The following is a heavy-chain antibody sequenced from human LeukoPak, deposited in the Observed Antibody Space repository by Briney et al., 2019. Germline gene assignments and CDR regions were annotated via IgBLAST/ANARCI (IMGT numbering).Heavy chain of an antibody. D-gene: IGHD3-22*01. CDR3: ARENPSGYYNRPIDY. Sequence: PSETLSLTCSLSGGSISPYYWSWIRQPPGKGLEWIGDIYYSGSIKYNPSLKSRVTMSVDTSKNQFSLKLSSVTAADTAIYYCARENPSGYYNRPIDYWGQGTLVTVSS. V-gene: IGHV4-59*01. J-gene: IGHJ4*02. CDR1: GGSISPYY. CDR2: IYYSGSI.